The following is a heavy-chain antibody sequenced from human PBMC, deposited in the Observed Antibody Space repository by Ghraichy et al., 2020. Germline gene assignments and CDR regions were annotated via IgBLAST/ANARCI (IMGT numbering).Heavy chain of an antibody. CDR3: ERLPGGSVYYFDY. J-gene: IGHJ4*02. CDR1: GGSLTNYY. V-gene: IGHV4-59*08. Sequence: SETLSLTCTVSGGSLTNYYWIWIRQAPGMGLEWISYISDSGHSLYNPSLRSRVAISVDTSKNQFSLNLSSVTAADTAVYYCERLPGGSVYYFDYWGQGTLVTVSS. CDR2: ISDSGHS. D-gene: IGHD3-3*01.